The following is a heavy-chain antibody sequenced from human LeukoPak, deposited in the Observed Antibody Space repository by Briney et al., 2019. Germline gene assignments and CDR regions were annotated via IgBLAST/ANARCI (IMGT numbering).Heavy chain of an antibody. D-gene: IGHD3-3*01. CDR3: ARGLTIFGVDYYYYGMDV. Sequence: SETLSLTCAVYGGSFSGYYWSWIRQPPGKGLEWIGEINHSGSTNYNPSLKSRVTISVDTSKNQFSLKLSSVTAADTAVYYCARGLTIFGVDYYYYGMDVWGQGTTVTASS. V-gene: IGHV4-34*01. CDR1: GGSFSGYY. CDR2: INHSGST. J-gene: IGHJ6*02.